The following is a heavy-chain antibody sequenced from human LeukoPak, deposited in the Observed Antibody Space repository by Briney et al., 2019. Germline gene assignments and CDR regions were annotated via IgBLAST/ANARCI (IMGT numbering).Heavy chain of an antibody. CDR1: GFTFSIYA. CDR2: ISGSGGYT. D-gene: IGHD3-22*01. J-gene: IGHJ4*02. CDR3: ARESYTSGYYYYFDY. Sequence: GGSLRLSCAASGFTFSIYAMSWVRQAPGKGLEWVSAISGSGGYTYPADSVKGRFTISRDNSKNTLYLQMNSLRVEDTAVYYCARESYTSGYYYYFDYWGQGTLVTVSS. V-gene: IGHV3-23*01.